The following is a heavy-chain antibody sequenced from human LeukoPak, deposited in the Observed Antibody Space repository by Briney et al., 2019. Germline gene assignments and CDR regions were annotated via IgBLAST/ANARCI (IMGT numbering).Heavy chain of an antibody. V-gene: IGHV3-23*01. D-gene: IGHD6-13*01. CDR3: AKDRARGWQQLGSLHY. Sequence: GGSLRLSCAASGFTFSNFAMSWVRQPPGKGLEGVSPLGGGGIDTYYADSVKGRFTISRDNSKNTLYLHMNSLRAEDTAVYYCAKDRARGWQQLGSLHYWGQGTLVTVSS. CDR2: LGGGGIDT. J-gene: IGHJ4*02. CDR1: GFTFSNFA.